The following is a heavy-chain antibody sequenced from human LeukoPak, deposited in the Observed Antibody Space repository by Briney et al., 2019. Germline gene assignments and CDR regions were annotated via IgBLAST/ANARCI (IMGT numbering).Heavy chain of an antibody. CDR2: IYYSGST. CDR3: ARWAPRYCSSTSCLTFDY. CDR1: GGSISSYY. Sequence: PSETLSLTCTVSGGSISSYYWSWIRQPPGKGLEWIGYIYYSGSTNYNPSLKSRVTISVDTSKNQFSLKLSSVTAADTAVYYCARWAPRYCSSTSCLTFDYWGQGTLVTVSS. V-gene: IGHV4-59*01. J-gene: IGHJ4*02. D-gene: IGHD2-2*01.